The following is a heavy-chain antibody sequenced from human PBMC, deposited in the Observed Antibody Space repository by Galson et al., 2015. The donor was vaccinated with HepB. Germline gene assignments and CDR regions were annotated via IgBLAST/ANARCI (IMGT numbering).Heavy chain of an antibody. D-gene: IGHD2-2*01. Sequence: SVKVSCKASGGTFSSYAISWVRQAPGQGLEWMGGIIPIFGTANYAQKFQGRVTITADESTSTAYMELSSLRSEDTAVYYCRIVVVLAARIYYYYYYGMDVWGQGTTVTVSS. CDR1: GGTFSSYA. CDR3: RIVVVLAARIYYYYYYGMDV. CDR2: IIPIFGTA. V-gene: IGHV1-69*13. J-gene: IGHJ6*02.